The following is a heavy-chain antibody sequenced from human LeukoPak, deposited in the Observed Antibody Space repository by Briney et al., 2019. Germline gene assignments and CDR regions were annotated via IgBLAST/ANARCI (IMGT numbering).Heavy chain of an antibody. V-gene: IGHV3-7*01. CDR3: ARDLGYSSSWLTVRALDP. J-gene: IGHJ5*02. CDR1: GFTFSSYW. CDR2: IKQDGSEK. D-gene: IGHD6-13*01. Sequence: PGGSLRLSCAASGFTFSSYWMSWVRQAPGKGLEWVANIKQDGSEKYYVDSVKGRFTISRDNAKNSLYLQMNSLRAEDTAVYYCARDLGYSSSWLTVRALDPWGQGTLVTVSS.